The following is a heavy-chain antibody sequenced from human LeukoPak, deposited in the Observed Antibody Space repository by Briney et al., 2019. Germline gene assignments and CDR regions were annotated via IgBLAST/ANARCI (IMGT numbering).Heavy chain of an antibody. Sequence: PGGSLRLSCAASGFTFSSYGMHWVRQAPGKGLEWVAVIWYDGSNKYYADSVKGRFTISRDNSKNTLYLQMNSLRAEDTAVYYCARAGSPASYYYGMDVWGQGTTVTVS. J-gene: IGHJ6*02. D-gene: IGHD7-27*01. V-gene: IGHV3-33*01. CDR1: GFTFSSYG. CDR3: ARAGSPASYYYGMDV. CDR2: IWYDGSNK.